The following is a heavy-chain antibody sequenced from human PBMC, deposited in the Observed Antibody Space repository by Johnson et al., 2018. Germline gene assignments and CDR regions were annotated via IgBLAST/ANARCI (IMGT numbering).Heavy chain of an antibody. D-gene: IGHD2-21*01. J-gene: IGHJ3*02. V-gene: IGHV3-30*03. CDR3: SRGHSVSFFDTFDI. Sequence: QVQLVQSGGGLVQPGRSLRLSCAASGFTFSSYGMHWVRQAPGKGLEWVAVISYDGSNKYYADSVKGRFTISRDNSKNTLYLQMHSLRAEDPSLYFCSRGHSVSFFDTFDIWGQGTMVTVSS. CDR2: ISYDGSNK. CDR1: GFTFSSYG.